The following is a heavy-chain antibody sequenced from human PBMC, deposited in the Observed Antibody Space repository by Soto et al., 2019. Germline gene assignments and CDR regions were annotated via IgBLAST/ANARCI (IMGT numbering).Heavy chain of an antibody. CDR1: GFTFSDHY. V-gene: IGHV3-72*01. Sequence: PGGSLRLSCAASGFTFSDHYMDWVRQAPGKGLEWVGRIRTKANSYTTEYAASVKGRFTISRDDSKNSLYLQMNSLKTEDTAVYYCARGGYCSSTSCHSDYYGMDVWGQGTTVTVSS. CDR2: IRTKANSYTT. D-gene: IGHD2-2*01. J-gene: IGHJ6*02. CDR3: ARGGYCSSTSCHSDYYGMDV.